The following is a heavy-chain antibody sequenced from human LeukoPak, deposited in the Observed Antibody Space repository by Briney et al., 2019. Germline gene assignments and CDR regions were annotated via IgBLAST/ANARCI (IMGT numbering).Heavy chain of an antibody. CDR1: GCTFSSYE. Sequence: GGSLRLSCAASGCTFSSYEMNWVRKAPGKGLERVSYISSSGSTIYYADSVKGRFTISRDNAKNSLYLQMNSLRAEDTAVYYCAELGITMIGGVWGKGTTVTVSS. V-gene: IGHV3-48*03. CDR3: AELGITMIGGV. CDR2: ISSSGSTI. J-gene: IGHJ6*04. D-gene: IGHD3-10*02.